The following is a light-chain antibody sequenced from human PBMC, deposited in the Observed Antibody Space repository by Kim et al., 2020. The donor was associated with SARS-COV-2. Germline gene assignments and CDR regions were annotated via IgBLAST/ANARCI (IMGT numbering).Light chain of an antibody. V-gene: IGLV6-57*02. J-gene: IGLJ3*02. CDR3: QSYDDTNVV. Sequence: NFMLTQPHSVSESPGKTVTISCTGSSGSIASNYVQWYQQRPGSAPTTVIYEDKHRPSGVPDRFSGSIDSSSNSASLTISGLKTEDEADYYCQSYDDTNVVFGGGTQLTVL. CDR1: SGSIASNY. CDR2: EDK.